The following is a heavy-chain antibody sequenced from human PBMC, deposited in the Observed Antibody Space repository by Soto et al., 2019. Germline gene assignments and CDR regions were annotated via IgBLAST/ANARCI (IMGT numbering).Heavy chain of an antibody. CDR3: ARDPPDYIWGNYRDADGFDI. CDR1: GFTFANYA. Sequence: EVQLLESGGGLVQPGGSLRLSCAASGFTFANYAMSWVRQAPGKGLEWVSAIGGSCGKTYYTDSVKGRFIISRDNSKNTLFLQVNSLRAEDTAVYYCARDPPDYIWGNYRDADGFDIWGQGTMVTVSS. CDR2: IGGSCGKT. V-gene: IGHV3-23*01. J-gene: IGHJ3*02. D-gene: IGHD3-16*02.